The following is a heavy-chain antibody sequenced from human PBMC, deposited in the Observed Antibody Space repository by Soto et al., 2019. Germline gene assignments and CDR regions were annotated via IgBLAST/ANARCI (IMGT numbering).Heavy chain of an antibody. V-gene: IGHV1-18*01. CDR3: ASAFGVVTLGGSAFDI. CDR1: GYTFTSYG. D-gene: IGHD2-21*02. J-gene: IGHJ3*02. Sequence: ASVKVSCKASGYTFTSYGISWVRQAPGQGLEWMGWISAYNGNTNYAQKPQGRVTMTTDTSTSTAYMELRSLRSDDTVVYYCASAFGVVTLGGSAFDIWGQGTMVTVSS. CDR2: ISAYNGNT.